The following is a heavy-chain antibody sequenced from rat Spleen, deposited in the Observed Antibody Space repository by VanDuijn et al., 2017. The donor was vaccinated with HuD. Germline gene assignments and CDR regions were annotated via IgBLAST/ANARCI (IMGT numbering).Heavy chain of an antibody. CDR3: ARYSSYFDY. CDR2: ITTGGAIT. V-gene: IGHV5S23*01. CDR1: GFTFNNYV. D-gene: IGHD1-1*01. Sequence: EVQLVESGGGLVQPGRSLKLSCAASGFTFNNYVMTWVRQAPAKGLEWVASITTGGAITSYRDSVKGRFTISRDNAKSTLYLQMDSLRSEDTATYYCARYSSYFDYWGQGVMVTVSS. J-gene: IGHJ2*01.